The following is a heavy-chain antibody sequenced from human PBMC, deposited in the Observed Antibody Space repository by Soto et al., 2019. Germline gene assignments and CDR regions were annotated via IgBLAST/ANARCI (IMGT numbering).Heavy chain of an antibody. Sequence: QVHQVQSGPEVKKPAASVRVSCKASGYTFTSYGIVWVRQAPGQGLEWMGWISPYTGETRSAEKFQDRVTLTTDTSTNTAYMDLRSLTSDDTAVYFCARGPVAGSDFWGQGTLVTVSS. D-gene: IGHD6-19*01. J-gene: IGHJ4*02. CDR1: GYTFTSYG. V-gene: IGHV1-18*01. CDR2: ISPYTGET. CDR3: ARGPVAGSDF.